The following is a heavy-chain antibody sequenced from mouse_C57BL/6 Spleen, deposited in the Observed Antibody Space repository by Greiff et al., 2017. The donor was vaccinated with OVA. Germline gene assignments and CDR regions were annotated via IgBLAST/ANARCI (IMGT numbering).Heavy chain of an antibody. J-gene: IGHJ4*01. D-gene: IGHD4-1*01. CDR1: YTFTDYYM. Sequence: VQGVESGPELVKPGASVKMSCKASGYTFTDYYMHWVKQKPGKGLEWIGEIYPGSGNTYYNEKFKGKATLTADTSSSTAYMQLSSLTSEDSAVYFCARGGNWGGAMDYWGQGTSVTVSS. CDR3: RGGNWGGAMDY. CDR2: YPGSGNTY. V-gene: IGHV1-83*01.